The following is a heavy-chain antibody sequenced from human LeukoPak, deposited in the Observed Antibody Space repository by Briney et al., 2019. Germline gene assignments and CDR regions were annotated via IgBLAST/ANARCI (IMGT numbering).Heavy chain of an antibody. CDR3: ARVPPLLEWLLYNEIFYFDY. D-gene: IGHD3-3*01. Sequence: ASVEVSCKASGYTFTGYYMHWVRQAPGQGLEWMGWINPNSGGTNYAQKFQGRVTMTRDTSISTAYMELSRLRSDDTAVYYCARVPPLLEWLLYNEIFYFDYWGQGTLVTVSS. J-gene: IGHJ4*02. CDR2: INPNSGGT. CDR1: GYTFTGYY. V-gene: IGHV1-2*02.